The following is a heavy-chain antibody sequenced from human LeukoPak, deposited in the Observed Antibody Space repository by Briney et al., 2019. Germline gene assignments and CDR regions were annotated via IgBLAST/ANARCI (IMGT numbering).Heavy chain of an antibody. CDR1: GYSISSGYN. CDR3: AIDRITIFGVVLDY. V-gene: IGHV4-38-2*02. CDR2: ICHSGST. J-gene: IGHJ4*02. Sequence: PSETLSLTCTVSGYSISSGYNWGWIRQPPGKGVEWIGSICHSGSTYYNQPLKSRVTISVDTSKNQFSLKLSSVTAADTAVYYCAIDRITIFGVVLDYWGQGTLVTVSS. D-gene: IGHD3-3*01.